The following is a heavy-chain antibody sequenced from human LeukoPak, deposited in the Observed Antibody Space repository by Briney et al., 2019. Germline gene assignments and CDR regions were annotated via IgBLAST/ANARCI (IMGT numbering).Heavy chain of an antibody. CDR2: IKQDGSEK. CDR3: ARLGATGDYFDY. V-gene: IGHV3-7*01. D-gene: IGHD1-26*01. J-gene: IGHJ4*02. Sequence: PGGSLRLSCAASGFTFSSYRMRWVRQAPGKGLEWVANIKQDGSEKYYVDSVKGRFTISRDNAKNSLYLQMNSLRAEDTAVYYCARLGATGDYFDYWGQGTLVTVSS. CDR1: GFTFSSYR.